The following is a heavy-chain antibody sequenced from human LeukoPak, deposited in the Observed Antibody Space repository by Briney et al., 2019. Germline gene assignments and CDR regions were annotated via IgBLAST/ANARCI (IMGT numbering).Heavy chain of an antibody. J-gene: IGHJ4*02. V-gene: IGHV4-34*01. CDR2: INHSGST. D-gene: IGHD3-22*01. Sequence: GSLRLSCAASGFTFSSYSMNWVRQPPGKGLEWIGEINHSGSTNYNPSLKSRVTISVDTSKNQFSLKLSSVTAADTAVYYCARGEFMTWLFRHPFDYWGQGTLVTVSS. CDR3: ARGEFMTWLFRHPFDY. CDR1: GFTFSSYS.